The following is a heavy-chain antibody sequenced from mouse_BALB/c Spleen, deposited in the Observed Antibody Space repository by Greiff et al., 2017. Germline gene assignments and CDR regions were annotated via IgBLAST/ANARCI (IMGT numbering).Heavy chain of an antibody. CDR2: ISSGGSYT. V-gene: IGHV5-6-4*01. J-gene: IGHJ4*01. D-gene: IGHD2-14*01. CDR3: TRDTADRSYAMDY. Sequence: EVKLVESGGGLVKPGGSLKLSCAASGFTFSSYTMSWVRQTPEKRLEWVATISSGGSYTYYPDSVKGRFTISRDNAKNTLYLQMSSLKSEDTAMYYCTRDTADRSYAMDYWGQGTTVTVSS. CDR1: GFTFSSYT.